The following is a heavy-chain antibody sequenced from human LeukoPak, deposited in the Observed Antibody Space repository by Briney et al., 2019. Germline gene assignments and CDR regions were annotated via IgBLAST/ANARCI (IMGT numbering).Heavy chain of an antibody. CDR1: GFSLSTSGVG. CDR3: AHSPTQKTHSLIAAAGLFDY. D-gene: IGHD6-13*01. CDR2: IYWNDDK. Sequence: KESGPTLVKPTQTLTLTCISSGFSLSTSGVGVGWIRQPPGKALEWLALIYWNDDKRYSPSLKSRLTITKDTSKNQVVLTMTNMDPVDTATYYCAHSPTQKTHSLIAAAGLFDYWGQGTLVTVSS. V-gene: IGHV2-5*01. J-gene: IGHJ4*02.